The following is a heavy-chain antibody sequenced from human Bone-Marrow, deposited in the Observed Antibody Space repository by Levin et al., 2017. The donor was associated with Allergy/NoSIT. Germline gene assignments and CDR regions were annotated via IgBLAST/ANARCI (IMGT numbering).Heavy chain of an antibody. CDR3: AREPYCSGGSCFSFDP. CDR1: GYTFTSYG. CDR2: ISDYNGNT. D-gene: IGHD2-15*01. J-gene: IGHJ5*02. V-gene: IGHV1-18*01. Sequence: ASVKVSCKASGYTFTSYGISWVRQAPGQGLEWMGWISDYNGNTNYAQKFQGRVTMTTDTSASTAYMELRSLRSDDTAVYYCAREPYCSGGSCFSFDPWGQGTLVTVSS.